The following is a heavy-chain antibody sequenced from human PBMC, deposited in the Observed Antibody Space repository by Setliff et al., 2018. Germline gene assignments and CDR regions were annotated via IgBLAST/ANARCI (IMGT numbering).Heavy chain of an antibody. J-gene: IGHJ4*02. CDR3: ARSSGPRVVLAADFDY. CDR2: INPNSGGT. Sequence: GASVKVSCKASGYTFTDYYMHWVRQAPGQGLEWMGWINPNSGGTNYAQKFQGRVTMTRDTSISTVYMELSRLRSDDTAVYYCARSSGPRVVLAADFDYWGQGTLVTVS. D-gene: IGHD5-12*01. V-gene: IGHV1-2*02. CDR1: GYTFTDYY.